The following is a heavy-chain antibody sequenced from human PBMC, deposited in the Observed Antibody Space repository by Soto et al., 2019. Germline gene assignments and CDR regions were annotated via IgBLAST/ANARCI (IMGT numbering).Heavy chain of an antibody. D-gene: IGHD6-13*01. CDR3: ARDHSSSWYYLWFDP. V-gene: IGHV1-18*01. Sequence: QVQLVQSGAEVKKPGASVTVSCKASGYTFTSYGISWVRQAPGQGLEWMGWISAYNGNTNYAQKLQGRVTRTTDTSMSTAYMELRSLRSDYTAVYECARDHSSSWYYLWFDPWGQGTLVTVSS. CDR1: GYTFTSYG. J-gene: IGHJ5*02. CDR2: ISAYNGNT.